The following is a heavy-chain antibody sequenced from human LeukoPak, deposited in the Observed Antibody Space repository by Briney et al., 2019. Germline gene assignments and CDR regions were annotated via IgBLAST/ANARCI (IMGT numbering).Heavy chain of an antibody. CDR1: GGSFSGYY. CDR3: ARHGSVAAGI. CDR2: INHSGST. J-gene: IGHJ3*02. Sequence: SETLSLTCAVYGGSFSGYYWSWIRQPPGKGLEWIGEINHSGSTNYNPSLKSRVTISVDTSKNQFYLKLSSVTAADTAVYYCARHGSVAAGIWGQGTMVTVSS. V-gene: IGHV4-34*01. D-gene: IGHD6-19*01.